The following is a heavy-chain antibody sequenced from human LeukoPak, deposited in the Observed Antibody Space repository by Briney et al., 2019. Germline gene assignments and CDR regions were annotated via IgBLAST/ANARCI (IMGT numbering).Heavy chain of an antibody. D-gene: IGHD3-16*02. J-gene: IGHJ4*02. CDR2: IYYSGST. CDR1: GGSISSNSYY. V-gene: IGHV4-61*10. CDR3: ARVTDDYVWGSYRYTD. Sequence: SETLSLTCTVSGGSISSNSYYWSWVRQPAGKGLEWIGYIYYSGSTNYNPSLKSRVTISVDTSKNQFSLKLSSVTAADTAVYYCARVTDDYVWGSYRYTDWGQGTLVTVSS.